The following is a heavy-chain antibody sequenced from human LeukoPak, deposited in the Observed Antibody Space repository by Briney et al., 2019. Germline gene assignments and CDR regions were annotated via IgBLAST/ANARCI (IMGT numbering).Heavy chain of an antibody. V-gene: IGHV1-3*01. J-gene: IGHJ4*02. CDR1: GYIFTTYT. CDR2: IRVGNGNT. CDR3: ARVRPDGDKMFYFDN. D-gene: IGHD1-14*01. Sequence: GASVKVSCKASGYIFTTYTIHWVRQAPGQRPEWLGWIRVGNGNTQYSQNFQGRVTITRDTSATTAYMELSSLRSDDTAVYYCARVRPDGDKMFYFDNWGQGTLVTVSS.